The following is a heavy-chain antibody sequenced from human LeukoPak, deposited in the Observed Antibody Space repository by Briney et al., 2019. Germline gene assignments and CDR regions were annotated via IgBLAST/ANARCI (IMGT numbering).Heavy chain of an antibody. V-gene: IGHV4-59*11. J-gene: IGHJ4*02. CDR1: GGSISSHY. D-gene: IGHD5-12*01. CDR3: ARAGIVAADFDY. CDR2: ISNSGST. Sequence: SETLSLTCTVSGGSISSHYWTWIRQSPVKGLEWIGDISNSGSTSYNPSLKSRVTISIDTSKNQFSLKLSSVTAADTAVYYCARAGIVAADFDYWGQGTLVTVSS.